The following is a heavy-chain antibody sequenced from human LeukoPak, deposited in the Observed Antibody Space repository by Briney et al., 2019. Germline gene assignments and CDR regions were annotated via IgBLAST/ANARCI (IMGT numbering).Heavy chain of an antibody. CDR1: GDTFSMYT. J-gene: IGHJ4*02. Sequence: ASVKVSCKASGDTFSMYTFSWVRQAPGQGLEWMGRIIPIPDIANYPQKFQGRVTITADILTSTTYMELSSLRSDDTAVYYCARDHCSGGTCLGGHWGQGTLVTVSS. CDR2: IIPIPDIA. V-gene: IGHV1-69*04. CDR3: ARDHCSGGTCLGGH. D-gene: IGHD2-15*01.